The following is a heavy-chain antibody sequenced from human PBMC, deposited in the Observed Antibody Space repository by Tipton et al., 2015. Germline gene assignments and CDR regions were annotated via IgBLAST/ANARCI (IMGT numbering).Heavy chain of an antibody. CDR2: IHYSGST. CDR1: GGSISSSSYY. D-gene: IGHD3-10*01. V-gene: IGHV4-39*01. Sequence: TLSLTCTVSGGSISSSSYYWGWIRQPPGKGLEWIGSIHYSGSTYYNPSLKSRVTIPVDMSKNQFSLKLSSVTAADTAVYYCARLRGLWLGDYWGQGTLVTVSS. J-gene: IGHJ4*02. CDR3: ARLRGLWLGDY.